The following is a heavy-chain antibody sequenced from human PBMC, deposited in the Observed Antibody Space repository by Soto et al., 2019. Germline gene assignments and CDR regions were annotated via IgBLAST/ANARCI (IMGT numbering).Heavy chain of an antibody. CDR1: GYTFTSYY. Sequence: ASVKVSCKASGYTFTSYYMHWVRQAPGQGLKWMGIINPSGGSTSYAQKFQGRVTMTRDTSTSTVYMELSSLRSEDTAVYYCARGTVTTGDYYYYMDVWGNGTTVTVSS. CDR2: INPSGGST. J-gene: IGHJ6*03. V-gene: IGHV1-46*03. CDR3: ARGTVTTGDYYYYMDV. D-gene: IGHD4-17*01.